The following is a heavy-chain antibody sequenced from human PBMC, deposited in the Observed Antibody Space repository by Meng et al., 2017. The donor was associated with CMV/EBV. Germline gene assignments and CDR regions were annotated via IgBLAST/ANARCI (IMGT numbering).Heavy chain of an antibody. CDR1: GFTFSSYW. CDR3: ARVPTVTTTAYFDS. J-gene: IGHJ4*02. Sequence: GESLKISCAASGFTFSSYWMHWVRQAPGKGLVWVSRINSDGSSTSYADSVKGRFTISRDNAKNTLYLQMNSLRAEDTAVYYCARVPTVTTTAYFDSWGQGTLVTVSS. V-gene: IGHV3-74*01. D-gene: IGHD4-17*01. CDR2: INSDGSST.